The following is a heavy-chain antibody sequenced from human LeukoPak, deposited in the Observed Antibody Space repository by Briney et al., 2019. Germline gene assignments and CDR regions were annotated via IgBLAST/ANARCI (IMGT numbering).Heavy chain of an antibody. J-gene: IGHJ3*02. CDR2: ISSSSGTI. D-gene: IGHD3-22*01. CDR3: AREDSSGAFDI. CDR1: GFTFSSYG. Sequence: NAGGSLRLSCAASGFTFSSYGMNWVRQAPGKGLEWVSSISSSSGTIFYADSVKGRFTISRDNAKNSLYLQMNSLRVEDTALYYCAREDSSGAFDIWGQGTMVTVSS. V-gene: IGHV3-21*06.